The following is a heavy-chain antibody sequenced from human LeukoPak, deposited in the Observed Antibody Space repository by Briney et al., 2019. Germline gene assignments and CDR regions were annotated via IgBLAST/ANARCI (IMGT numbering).Heavy chain of an antibody. CDR1: GFTFGDYA. J-gene: IGHJ6*02. Sequence: GGSLRLSCAASGFTFGDYAMHWVRQAPGKGLEGVSLISGAGISTYYADSVKGRFTISRDNSKNSLYLQMNSLTSEDTALYFCAKAPRTTVVGAAHYYDMDVWGQGTTVTVSS. CDR2: ISGAGIST. D-gene: IGHD1-26*01. V-gene: IGHV3-43*02. CDR3: AKAPRTTVVGAAHYYDMDV.